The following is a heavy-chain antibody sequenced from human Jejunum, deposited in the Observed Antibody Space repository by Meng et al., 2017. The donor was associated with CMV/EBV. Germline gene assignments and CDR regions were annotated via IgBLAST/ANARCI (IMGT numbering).Heavy chain of an antibody. CDR2: FYTRGST. D-gene: IGHD1-1*01. V-gene: IGHV4-61*02. CDR1: GYSISGGNYY. J-gene: IGHJ4*02. CDR3: ARNEDGYFDY. Sequence: TCTVSGYSISGGNYYWSWIRQPAGKGLEWVGRFYTRGSTHYNAALKGRVTVSVDTSKNQFSLQLTSVTDADTAVYYCARNEDGYFDYWGQGILVTVSS.